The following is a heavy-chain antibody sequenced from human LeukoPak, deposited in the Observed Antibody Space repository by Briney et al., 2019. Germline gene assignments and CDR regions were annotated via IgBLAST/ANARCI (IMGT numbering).Heavy chain of an antibody. CDR2: IYKGENT. Sequence: GGSLRLSCAASGFIVSSDHMNWVRQAPGKGLEWVAVIYKGENTFYADPVKGRFTISGDNSKNTVYLQMNSLRAEDTAVYYCVRAPGATWGQGTLVTVSS. CDR3: VRAPGAT. J-gene: IGHJ5*02. CDR1: GFIVSSDH. V-gene: IGHV3-53*01. D-gene: IGHD3-10*01.